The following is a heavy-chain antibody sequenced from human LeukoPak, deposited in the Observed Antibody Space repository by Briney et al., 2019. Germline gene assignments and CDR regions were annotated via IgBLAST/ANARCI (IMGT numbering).Heavy chain of an antibody. J-gene: IGHJ6*02. CDR3: AKAVRYYYCGMDV. CDR1: GFTFSSYA. D-gene: IGHD6-6*01. CDR2: ISGSGGST. Sequence: GGSLRLSCAASGFTFSSYAMSWVRQAPGKGLGWVSGISGSGGSTYYADSVKSRFTISRDNSKNTLYLQMNSLRAEDTAVYYCAKAVRYYYCGMDVWGQGTTVTVSS. V-gene: IGHV3-23*01.